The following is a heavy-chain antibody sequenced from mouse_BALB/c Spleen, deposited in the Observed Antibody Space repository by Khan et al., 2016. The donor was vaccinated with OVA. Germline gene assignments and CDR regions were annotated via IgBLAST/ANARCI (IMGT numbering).Heavy chain of an antibody. V-gene: IGHV2-9*02. J-gene: IGHJ3*01. CDR3: ARACDDGAGLAY. CDR2: IWAGGST. CDR1: GFSLSNYG. D-gene: IGHD1-1*01. Sequence: QVQLKESGPGLVVPSQTLSITCTVSGFSLSNYGVHWVRQPPGKGLEWLGVIWAGGSTTHNSALMSRLSISNDDSKSQVFLKMNSLQTDDTSMYYCARACDDGAGLAYWGQGTLVTVSA.